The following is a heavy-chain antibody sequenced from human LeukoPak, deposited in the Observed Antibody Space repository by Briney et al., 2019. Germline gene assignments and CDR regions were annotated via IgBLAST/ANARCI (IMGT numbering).Heavy chain of an antibody. Sequence: YPSETLSLTCTVSGGSISSSSYYWGWIRQPPGKGLEWIGSIYYSGSTYYNPSLKSRVTISVDTSKNQFSLKLSSVTAADTAVYYCASLGVVPAATLVWGQGTTVTVSS. V-gene: IGHV4-39*01. D-gene: IGHD2-2*01. J-gene: IGHJ6*02. CDR3: ASLGVVPAATLV. CDR2: IYYSGST. CDR1: GGSISSSSYY.